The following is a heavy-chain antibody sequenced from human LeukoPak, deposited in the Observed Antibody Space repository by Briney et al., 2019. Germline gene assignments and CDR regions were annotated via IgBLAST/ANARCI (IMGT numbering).Heavy chain of an antibody. Sequence: SVNVSCKASGGTFSSYTISWVRQAPGQGLEWMGRIIPILGIANYAQKSQGRVTITADKSTSTAYMELSSLRSEDTAVYYCARDGYETYYYGSGSYSNWFDPWGQGTLVTVSS. V-gene: IGHV1-69*04. CDR3: ARDGYETYYYGSGSYSNWFDP. D-gene: IGHD3-10*01. CDR2: IIPILGIA. J-gene: IGHJ5*02. CDR1: GGTFSSYT.